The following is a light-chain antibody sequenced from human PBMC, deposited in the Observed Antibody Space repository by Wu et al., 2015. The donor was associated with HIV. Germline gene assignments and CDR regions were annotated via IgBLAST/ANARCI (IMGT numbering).Light chain of an antibody. Sequence: EIVLTQSPATLSLSPGERATLSCRASQSVSSYLAWYQQKPGQAPRVLIYGASSRATGIPDRFSGRGSGTDFTLTITRLEPEDFAVYYCQQYESSITFGQGTRLDIK. V-gene: IGKV3-20*01. CDR2: GAS. CDR1: QSVSSY. CDR3: QQYESSIT. J-gene: IGKJ5*01.